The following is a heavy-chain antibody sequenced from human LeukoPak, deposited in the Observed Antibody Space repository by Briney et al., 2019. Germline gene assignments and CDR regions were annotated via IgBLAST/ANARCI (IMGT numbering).Heavy chain of an antibody. Sequence: PSETLSLTCTVSGGSITSYYWNWIRQPAGKGLEWIGRIYTSGSTNYNASLKSRVSMSVDTSKNQFSLKLTSVTAADTAVYYCGREWGWDGAGSYCAYHFDYWGQGTLVTVSS. D-gene: IGHD3-10*01. J-gene: IGHJ4*02. CDR3: GREWGWDGAGSYCAYHFDY. CDR1: GGSITSYY. V-gene: IGHV4-4*07. CDR2: IYTSGST.